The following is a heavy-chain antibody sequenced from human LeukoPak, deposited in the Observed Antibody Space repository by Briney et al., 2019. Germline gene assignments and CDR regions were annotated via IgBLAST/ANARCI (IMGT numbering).Heavy chain of an antibody. CDR3: ARVDLGGSFYYCYYMDV. D-gene: IGHD3-10*01. CDR2: TSAYNGNT. CDR1: GYTFTSYG. J-gene: IGHJ6*03. Sequence: ASVKVSCKASGYTFTSYGISWVRQAPGQGLEWMGWTSAYNGNTNYAQKLQGRVTMTTDTSTNTSYMELRSLRPDDSAVYYCARVDLGGSFYYCYYMDVWGEGTTVTVSS. V-gene: IGHV1-18*01.